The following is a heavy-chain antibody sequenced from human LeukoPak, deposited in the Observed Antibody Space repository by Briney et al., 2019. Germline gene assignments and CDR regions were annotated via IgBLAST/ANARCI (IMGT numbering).Heavy chain of an antibody. CDR2: IKQDGSEK. J-gene: IGHJ6*02. D-gene: IGHD2-2*01. CDR1: GFTLSSYW. V-gene: IGHV3-7*01. Sequence: PSGSLRLSCAASGFTLSSYWMSWVRQAPGKGLEWVANIKQDGSEKYYVDSVKGRFTISRDNAKNSLYLQMNSLRAEDTAVYYCARGSVVPAAIDYYYYYGMDVWGQGTTVTVSS. CDR3: ARGSVVPAAIDYYYYYGMDV.